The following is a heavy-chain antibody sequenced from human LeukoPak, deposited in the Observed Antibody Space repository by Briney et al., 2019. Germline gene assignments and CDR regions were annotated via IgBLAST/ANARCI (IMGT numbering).Heavy chain of an antibody. CDR3: ATLYYYDFWSGYRDYYYYGMDV. CDR2: INPNSGGT. V-gene: IGHV1-2*06. D-gene: IGHD3-3*01. Sequence: ASVKVSCKASGYTFTGYYMHWVRQAPGQGLEWMGRINPNSGGTNYAQKSQGRVTMTRDTSISTAYMELSRLRSDDTAVYYCATLYYYDFWSGYRDYYYYGMDVWGQGTTVTVSS. CDR1: GYTFTGYY. J-gene: IGHJ6*02.